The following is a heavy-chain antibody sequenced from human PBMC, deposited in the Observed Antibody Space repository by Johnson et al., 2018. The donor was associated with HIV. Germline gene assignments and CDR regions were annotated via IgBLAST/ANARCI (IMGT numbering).Heavy chain of an antibody. V-gene: IGHV3-9*01. Sequence: VQLVESGGGVVHPGSSLRLSCAASGSTFADYALHWVRQAPGKGLEWVSGLSWNSGRIGYAASVQGRFTISRDNAKNSLYLQMNSLRAEDTALYYCAKAQTGTTGAFDIWGQGTMVTVSS. D-gene: IGHD1-7*01. CDR1: GSTFADYA. J-gene: IGHJ3*02. CDR2: LSWNSGRI. CDR3: AKAQTGTTGAFDI.